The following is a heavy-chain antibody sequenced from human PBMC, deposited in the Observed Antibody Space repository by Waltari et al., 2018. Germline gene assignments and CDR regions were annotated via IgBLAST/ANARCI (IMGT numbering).Heavy chain of an antibody. CDR1: GGSFSGYS. V-gene: IGHV4-34*01. CDR2: INHSGST. Sequence: QVQLQQWGAGLLKPSETLSLTCAVYGGSFSGYSWSWIRQPPGKGLEWIGEINHSGSTNYNPSLKSRVTISVDTSKNQFSLKLSSVTAADTAVYYCARVYSSSSEYFQHWGQGTLVTVSS. D-gene: IGHD6-6*01. J-gene: IGHJ1*01. CDR3: ARVYSSSSEYFQH.